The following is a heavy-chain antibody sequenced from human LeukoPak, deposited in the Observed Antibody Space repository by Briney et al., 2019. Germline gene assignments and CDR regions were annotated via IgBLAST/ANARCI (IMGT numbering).Heavy chain of an antibody. CDR2: IIPIFGTT. CDR3: ARVRGDSRGNAFDI. D-gene: IGHD2-15*01. CDR1: GGTFSDYS. Sequence: GASVKVSCKTSGGTFSDYSISWVRQAPGHGLEWMGGIIPIFGTTNYAEKFQGRVTITADKSTSTAYMELSRLRSEDTAVYYCARVRGDSRGNAFDIWGQGTMVTVS. V-gene: IGHV1-69*06. J-gene: IGHJ3*02.